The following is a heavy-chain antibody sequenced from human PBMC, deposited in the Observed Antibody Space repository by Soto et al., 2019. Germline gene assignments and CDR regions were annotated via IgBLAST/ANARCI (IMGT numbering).Heavy chain of an antibody. CDR2: IYYSGST. CDR3: ARGLVTRWFDP. CDR1: GGSISSYY. Sequence: SETLSLTCTVSGGSISSYYWSWTRQPPGKGLEWIGYIYYSGSTNYNPSLKSRVTISVDTSKNQFSLKLSSVTAADTAVYYCARGLVTRWFDPWGQGTLVAVSS. V-gene: IGHV4-59*01. D-gene: IGHD2-21*02. J-gene: IGHJ5*02.